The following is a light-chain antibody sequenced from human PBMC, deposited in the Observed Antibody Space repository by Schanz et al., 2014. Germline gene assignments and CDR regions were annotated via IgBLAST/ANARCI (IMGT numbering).Light chain of an antibody. V-gene: IGLV2-8*01. J-gene: IGLJ1*01. CDR1: SSDVGAYDY. CDR3: SSYAGINKYV. CDR2: DVR. Sequence: QSALTQPASVSGSPGQSITISCTGTSSDVGAYDYVSWYQQHPGKVPKLMIYDVRNRPSGVPDRFSGSKSGNTASLTVSGLQAEDEADYYCSSYAGINKYVFGTGTKLTVL.